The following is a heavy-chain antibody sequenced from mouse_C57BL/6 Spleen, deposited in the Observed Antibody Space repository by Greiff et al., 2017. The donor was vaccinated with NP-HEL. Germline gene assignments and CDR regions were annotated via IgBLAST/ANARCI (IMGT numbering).Heavy chain of an antibody. CDR2: ISSGGSYT. J-gene: IGHJ2*01. CDR3: ARQSNWDGGRNYFDY. Sequence: EVKLMESGGDLVKPGGSLKLSCAASGFTFSSYGMSWVRQTPDKRLEWVATISSGGSYTYYPDSVKGRFTISRDNAKNTLYLQMSSLKSEDTAMYYCARQSNWDGGRNYFDYWGQGTTLTVSS. CDR1: GFTFSSYG. V-gene: IGHV5-6*01. D-gene: IGHD4-1*01.